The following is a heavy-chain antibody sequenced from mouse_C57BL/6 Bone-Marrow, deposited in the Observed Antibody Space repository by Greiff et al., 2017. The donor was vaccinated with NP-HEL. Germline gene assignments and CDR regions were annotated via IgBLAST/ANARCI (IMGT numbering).Heavy chain of an antibody. D-gene: IGHD4-1*01. J-gene: IGHJ1*03. CDR1: GFSLTSYG. V-gene: IGHV2-4*01. CDR3: AKNLGLWYFDV. CDR2: IWSGGST. Sequence: VQLKESGPGLVQPSQSLSITCTVSGFSLTSYGVHWVRQPPGKGLEWLGVIWSGGSTDYNAAFISRLSISKDNSKSQVFFKMNSLQADDTAIYYCAKNLGLWYFDVWGTGTTVTVSS.